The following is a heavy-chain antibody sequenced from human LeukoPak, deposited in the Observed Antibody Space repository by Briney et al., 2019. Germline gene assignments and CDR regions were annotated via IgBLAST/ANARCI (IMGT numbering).Heavy chain of an antibody. V-gene: IGHV4-59*01. CDR1: GGSISSYY. J-gene: IGHJ4*02. D-gene: IGHD6-13*01. Sequence: SETLSLTCIVSGGSISSYYWSWIRQPPGKGLEWIGYIYYSGSTNYNPSLKSRVTISVDTSKNQFSLKLSSVTAADTAVYYCARGLMMAVAGRGEFHYWGQGTLVTVSS. CDR2: IYYSGST. CDR3: ARGLMMAVAGRGEFHY.